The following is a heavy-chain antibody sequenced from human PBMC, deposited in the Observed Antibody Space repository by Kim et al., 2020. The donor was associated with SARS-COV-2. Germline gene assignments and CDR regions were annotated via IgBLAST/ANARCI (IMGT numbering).Heavy chain of an antibody. D-gene: IGHD6-19*01. CDR3: ASLANSIAVAGDAFDI. CDR2: INHSGST. CDR1: GGSFSGYY. J-gene: IGHJ3*02. Sequence: SETLSLTCAVYGGSFSGYYWSWIRQPPGKGLEWIGEINHSGSTNYNPSLKSRVTISVDTSKNQFSLKLSSVTAADTAVYYCASLANSIAVAGDAFDIWGQGPRVPVSS. V-gene: IGHV4-34*01.